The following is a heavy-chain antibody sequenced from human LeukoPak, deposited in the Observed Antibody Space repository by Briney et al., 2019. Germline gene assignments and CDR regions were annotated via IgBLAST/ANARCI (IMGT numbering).Heavy chain of an antibody. V-gene: IGHV4-30-4*08. J-gene: IGHJ4*02. CDR2: IYYSGST. CDR3: ARDSRKNYGGNKNLDY. CDR1: GGSISSGGYY. Sequence: SETLSLTCTVSGGSISSGGYYWSWIRQHPGKGLEWIGYIYYSGSTYYNPSLKSRVIISVDTSKNQFSLKLSSVTAADTAVYYCARDSRKNYGGNKNLDYWGQGTLVTVSS. D-gene: IGHD4-23*01.